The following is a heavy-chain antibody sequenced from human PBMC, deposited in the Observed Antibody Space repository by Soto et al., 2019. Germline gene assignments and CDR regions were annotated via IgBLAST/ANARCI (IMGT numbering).Heavy chain of an antibody. D-gene: IGHD3-10*01. CDR3: AKEASVPSLGEFWYFDL. J-gene: IGHJ2*01. V-gene: IGHV3-23*01. Sequence: EVHLLESGGGLVQPGGSLSLSCAASGFSFINYGMTWVRQAPGKGLEWVSSVSADGQTTYYAESVRGRFTISRDSSKGTLYLQLDSRRADDTAVYYCAKEASVPSLGEFWYFDLWGRGTHVTVSS. CDR2: VSADGQTT. CDR1: GFSFINYG.